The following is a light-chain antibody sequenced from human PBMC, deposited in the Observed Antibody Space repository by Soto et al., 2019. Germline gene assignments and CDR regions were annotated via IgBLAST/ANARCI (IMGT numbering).Light chain of an antibody. CDR3: QQSYSAPYT. Sequence: DIVMTQSPDSLAVSLGERATINCKSSQSVLYGRNNKSYLVWYQQKPGQPPKLLIYSASTRESGVPDRFSGSGSGTDLTLTISSLQAEDVAVYYCQQSYSAPYTFGQGTKLEIK. CDR2: SAS. J-gene: IGKJ2*01. CDR1: QSVLYGRNNKSY. V-gene: IGKV4-1*01.